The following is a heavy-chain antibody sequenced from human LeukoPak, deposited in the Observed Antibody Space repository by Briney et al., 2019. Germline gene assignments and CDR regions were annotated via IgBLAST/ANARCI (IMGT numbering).Heavy chain of an antibody. J-gene: IGHJ4*02. Sequence: GGSLRLSCAASGFTFSSYAMSWVRQAPGEGLEWASGISGSDSTYYADSVKGRFTISRDNSKNTLYLQMNSLRAEDTAVYYCAKFVGYRSIVGAAYFDYWGQGTLVTVSS. V-gene: IGHV3-23*01. CDR3: AKFVGYRSIVGAAYFDY. CDR1: GFTFSSYA. D-gene: IGHD1-26*01. CDR2: ISGSDST.